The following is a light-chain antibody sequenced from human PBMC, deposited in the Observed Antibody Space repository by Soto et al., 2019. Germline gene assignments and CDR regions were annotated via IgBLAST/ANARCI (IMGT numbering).Light chain of an antibody. CDR3: QQRNNWPLT. CDR1: QSISRD. Sequence: ETVLTQSPATLYLSPGERATLSCRASQSISRDLAWYQQKPGQPPRLLICDVSNRATGVPARFSGSGSGTDFTLTISSLVPEDFAVYYCQQRNNWPLTFGQGTKVDIK. CDR2: DVS. V-gene: IGKV3-11*01. J-gene: IGKJ1*01.